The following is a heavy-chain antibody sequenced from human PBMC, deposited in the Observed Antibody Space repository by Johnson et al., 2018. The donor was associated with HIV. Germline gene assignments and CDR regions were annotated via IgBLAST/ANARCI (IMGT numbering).Heavy chain of an antibody. CDR1: GFTFRDYG. V-gene: IGHV3-30*02. J-gene: IGHJ3*02. CDR3: AKSGGHCIGGMCYDAFDI. Sequence: QVQLVESGGGVVQPGRSLRLSCEASGFTFRDYGMHWVRQAPGKGLEWVAYIRYDGSTQSYADSVKVRSSISRANSKNTLYMEINSLRAEDPALYYCAKSGGHCIGGMCYDAFDIWGQGTMVTVSS. D-gene: IGHD2-15*01. CDR2: IRYDGSTQ.